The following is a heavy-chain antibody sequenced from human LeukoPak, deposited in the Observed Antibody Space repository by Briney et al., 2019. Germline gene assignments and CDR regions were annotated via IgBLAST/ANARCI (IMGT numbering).Heavy chain of an antibody. CDR2: ISSSGRTM. J-gene: IGHJ4*02. Sequence: PGGSLRLSCAASGFTFSSYEMNWVRQAPGKGLEWVSYISSSGRTMYYADSVKGRFTFSRDNAKNSLYLQMNSLRAEDTAVYYCAREPGLTMVRGTFDYWGQGTLVTVSP. CDR1: GFTFSSYE. CDR3: AREPGLTMVRGTFDY. V-gene: IGHV3-48*03. D-gene: IGHD3-10*01.